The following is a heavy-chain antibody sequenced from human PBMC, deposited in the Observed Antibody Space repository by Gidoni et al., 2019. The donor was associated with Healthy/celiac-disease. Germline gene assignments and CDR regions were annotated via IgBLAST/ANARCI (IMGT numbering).Heavy chain of an antibody. D-gene: IGHD3-3*01. CDR2: ISSSSSTI. Sequence: EVQLVESGGGLVQPGGSVRLCCAASGFAFRSYGLTWVRQAPGKGLELVSYISSSSSTIYYADSVKGRFTISRDNAKNSLYLQMNSLRDEDTAVYYCARDTYYDFWSGYSDYWYFDLWGRGTLVTVSS. V-gene: IGHV3-48*02. CDR3: ARDTYYDFWSGYSDYWYFDL. CDR1: GFAFRSYG. J-gene: IGHJ2*01.